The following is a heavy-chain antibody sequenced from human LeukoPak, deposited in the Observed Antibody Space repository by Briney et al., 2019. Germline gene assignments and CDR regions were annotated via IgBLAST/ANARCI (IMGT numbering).Heavy chain of an antibody. Sequence: GGSLRLSCAASGFTFNRNAISWVRQAPGKGLEWVLTIGGSGGKTFYADSVKGRFTISRDNSKNMVHLQMNSLTGEDTALYYCVRRGDASSGWGDHDFWGQGALVTVSS. CDR1: GFTFNRNA. D-gene: IGHD6-19*01. CDR3: VRRGDASSGWGDHDF. J-gene: IGHJ4*02. V-gene: IGHV3-23*01. CDR2: IGGSGGKT.